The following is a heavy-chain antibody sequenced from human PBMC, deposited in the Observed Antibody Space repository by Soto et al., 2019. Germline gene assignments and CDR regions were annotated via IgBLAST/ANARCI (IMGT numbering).Heavy chain of an antibody. CDR1: GLTFSNHG. CDR2: IWYDGSNQ. J-gene: IGHJ4*02. D-gene: IGHD2-15*01. Sequence: QAQLVESGGGVVQPGRSLKLSCVASGLTFSNHGMHWVRQAPGKGLEWVAIIWYDGSNQYYADSVKGRFTISRDNSKNTLYLQMNSLRVEDTAVYFCARDGGHCSGGTCCLTREIDHWGQGTLVTVAS. CDR3: ARDGGHCSGGTCCLTREIDH. V-gene: IGHV3-33*01.